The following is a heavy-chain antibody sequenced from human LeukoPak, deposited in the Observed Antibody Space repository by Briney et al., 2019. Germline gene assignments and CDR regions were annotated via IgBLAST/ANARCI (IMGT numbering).Heavy chain of an antibody. CDR3: AKDIVVVPASYDDAFDI. CDR1: GYSFIDFY. D-gene: IGHD2-2*01. J-gene: IGHJ3*02. V-gene: IGHV1-2*02. Sequence: ASVKVSCKTSGYSFIDFYIYWVRQAPGQGLEWMGWINPNSGATKSAQKFEARVTMTRDTSVSTAYMELSRLRSDDTAVYYCAKDIVVVPASYDDAFDIWGQGTMVTVSS. CDR2: INPNSGAT.